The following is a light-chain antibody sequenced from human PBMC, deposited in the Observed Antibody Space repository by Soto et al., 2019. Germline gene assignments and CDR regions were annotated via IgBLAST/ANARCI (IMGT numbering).Light chain of an antibody. J-gene: IGLJ1*01. Sequence: QSVLTQPASVSGSPGQSITMSCTGTSSDVGNYNYVSWYQQYPGRVPKLLIYMVSNRASGVSNRFSGSKSGNTASLTISGLQAEDEADYFCTSPTPGSLYVFGTGTKVTV. CDR3: TSPTPGSLYV. CDR1: SSDVGNYNY. CDR2: MVS. V-gene: IGLV2-14*01.